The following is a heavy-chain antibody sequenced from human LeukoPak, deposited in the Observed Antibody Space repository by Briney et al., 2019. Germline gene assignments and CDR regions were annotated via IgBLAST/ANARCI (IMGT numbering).Heavy chain of an antibody. D-gene: IGHD1-26*01. CDR2: IYSDDST. CDR3: GLSGSSPLDY. V-gene: IGHV3-53*01. J-gene: IGHJ4*02. Sequence: GGSLRLSCVASRFTLSSYWMNWVRQAPGKGLEWVSVIYSDDSTNHADSVKGRFTISRDSSRNTVYLQMNSLRVEDTAVYYCGLSGSSPLDYWGQGTLVTVSS. CDR1: RFTLSSYW.